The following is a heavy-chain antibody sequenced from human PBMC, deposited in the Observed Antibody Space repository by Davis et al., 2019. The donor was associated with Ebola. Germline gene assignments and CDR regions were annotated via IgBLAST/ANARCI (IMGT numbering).Heavy chain of an antibody. Sequence: GESLKISCAASGFTFSSYGLHWVRQAPGKGLEWVAVISYDGSNKYYADSVKGRFTISRDNSKNTLYLQMNSLGAEDTAVYYCAKDLTYDSSAWGQGTLVTVSS. J-gene: IGHJ5*02. V-gene: IGHV3-30*18. CDR1: GFTFSSYG. CDR3: AKDLTYDSSA. D-gene: IGHD3-22*01. CDR2: ISYDGSNK.